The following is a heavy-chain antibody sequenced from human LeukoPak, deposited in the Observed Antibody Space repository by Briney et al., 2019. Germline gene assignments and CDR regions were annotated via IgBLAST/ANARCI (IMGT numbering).Heavy chain of an antibody. D-gene: IGHD3-22*01. CDR2: IYTGGNT. V-gene: IGHV3-53*01. J-gene: IGHJ3*02. Sequence: GSLRLSCSASGFTVSSNYMSWVRPAPGKGLEWVSVIYTGGNTYYADSVKGRFTISRDNSKNTLYLQMNSLRAEDTAVYYCARDLGRYDSNQGPLDAFDIWGQGTMVTVSS. CDR1: GFTVSSNY. CDR3: ARDLGRYDSNQGPLDAFDI.